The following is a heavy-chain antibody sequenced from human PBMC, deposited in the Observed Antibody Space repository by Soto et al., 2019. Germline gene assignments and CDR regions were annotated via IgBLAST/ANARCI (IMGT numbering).Heavy chain of an antibody. CDR2: IYYSGST. D-gene: IGHD2-15*01. J-gene: IGHJ6*02. V-gene: IGHV4-31*03. CDR1: GGSISSGGYY. Sequence: QVQLQESGPGLVKPSQTLSLTCTVSGGSISSGGYYWSWIRQHPGKGLEWIGYIYYSGSTYYNPSLKGRVTISVDTSKNQFSLKLSSVTAADTAVYYCARDCEVVVAATQSYYYGMDVWGQGTTVTVSS. CDR3: ARDCEVVVAATQSYYYGMDV.